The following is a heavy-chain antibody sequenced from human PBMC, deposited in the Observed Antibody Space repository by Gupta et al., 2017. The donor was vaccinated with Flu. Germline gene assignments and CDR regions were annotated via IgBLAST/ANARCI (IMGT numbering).Heavy chain of an antibody. CDR1: GFSFTDNW. J-gene: IGHJ3*02. CDR3: ARARGLYS. Sequence: EVPVVDSGGDLVQPGGSLRLSCAASGFSFTDNWMTGVRQDPGRGLEWVASINEDGSDKYYVDSVRGRFTISRDNVKSSVSLQMNSLRVDNTAVYYCARARGLYSWGQGTMVTVSS. CDR2: INEDGSDK. V-gene: IGHV3-7*01. D-gene: IGHD3-10*01.